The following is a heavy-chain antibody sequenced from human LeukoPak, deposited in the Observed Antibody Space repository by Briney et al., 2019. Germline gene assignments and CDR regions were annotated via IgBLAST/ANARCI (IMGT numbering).Heavy chain of an antibody. Sequence: GGSLRLSCAASGFTFSSYSMNWVRQAPGKGLEWVSSISSSSSYIYYADSVKGRFTISRDNAKNSLYLQMNSLRAEDTAVYYCARDRAARSRVDYWGQGTLVTVSS. CDR3: ARDRAARSRVDY. J-gene: IGHJ4*02. D-gene: IGHD6-6*01. CDR1: GFTFSSYS. V-gene: IGHV3-21*01. CDR2: ISSSSSYI.